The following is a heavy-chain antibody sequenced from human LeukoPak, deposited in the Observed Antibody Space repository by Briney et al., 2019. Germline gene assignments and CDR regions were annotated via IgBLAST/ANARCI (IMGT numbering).Heavy chain of an antibody. J-gene: IGHJ2*01. CDR1: GGSFSGYY. Sequence: PSENLSLTCAVNGGSFSGYYWSWIHQPPGKGLDWIGEINHSGSTNYNPSLKSRVTISVDTSKNQFSLKLSSVTAADTAVYYCARGSYCSSTSCYTIWYFFLGGRRALVTVSS. CDR2: INHSGST. D-gene: IGHD2-2*02. CDR3: ARGSYCSSTSCYTIWYFFL. V-gene: IGHV4-34*01.